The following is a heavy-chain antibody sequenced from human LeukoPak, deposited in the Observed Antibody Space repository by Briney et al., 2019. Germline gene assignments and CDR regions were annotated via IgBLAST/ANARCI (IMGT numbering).Heavy chain of an antibody. Sequence: SETLSLTCAVSGYSISSGYYWGWIRQPPGKGLEWIGSIYHSGSTYYNPSLKSRVTISVDTSKNQFSLKLSSVTAADTAVYYCARFPVPRCGDCPDPFDYWGQGTLVTVSS. V-gene: IGHV4-38-2*01. CDR1: GYSISSGYY. D-gene: IGHD2-21*01. J-gene: IGHJ4*02. CDR2: IYHSGST. CDR3: ARFPVPRCGDCPDPFDY.